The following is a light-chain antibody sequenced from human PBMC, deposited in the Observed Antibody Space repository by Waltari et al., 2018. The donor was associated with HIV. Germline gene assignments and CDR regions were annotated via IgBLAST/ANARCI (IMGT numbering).Light chain of an antibody. V-gene: IGKV3-11*01. Sequence: EIVLTQSPGTLSLSPGERATLSCRTSQSVGSYSAWYQQKPGQAPRLLIYDASNRATGIPARFSGSGSGTDFTLTISSLEPEDFAVYYCQQRFNWVTFGGGTKVEIK. J-gene: IGKJ4*01. CDR3: QQRFNWVT. CDR2: DAS. CDR1: QSVGSY.